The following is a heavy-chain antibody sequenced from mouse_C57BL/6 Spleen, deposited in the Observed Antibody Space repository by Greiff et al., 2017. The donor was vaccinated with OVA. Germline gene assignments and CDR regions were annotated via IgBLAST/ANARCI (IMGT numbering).Heavy chain of an antibody. CDR3: ASHVGYRRWFAY. Sequence: EVKLMESGGDLVKPGGSLKLSCAASGFTFSSYGMSWVRQTPDKRLEWVATISSGGSYTYYPDSVKGRFTISRDNAKNTLYLQMSSLKTEDTAMYYYASHVGYRRWFAYWGQGTLVTVSA. CDR1: GFTFSSYG. D-gene: IGHD1-3*01. V-gene: IGHV5-6*01. CDR2: ISSGGSYT. J-gene: IGHJ3*01.